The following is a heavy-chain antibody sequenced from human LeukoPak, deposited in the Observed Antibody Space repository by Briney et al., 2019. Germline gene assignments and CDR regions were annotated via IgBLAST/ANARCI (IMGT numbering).Heavy chain of an antibody. CDR1: GFTFSSYA. CDR3: AKDRGGGRSGYYLFDY. J-gene: IGHJ4*02. D-gene: IGHD3-22*01. V-gene: IGHV3-23*01. Sequence: GGSLRLSCAASGFTFSSYAMSWVRQAPGKGLEWVSAISGSGGSTYYADSVKGRFTISRDNSKNTLYLQMSSLRAEDTAVYYCAKDRGGGRSGYYLFDYWGQGTLVTVSS. CDR2: ISGSGGST.